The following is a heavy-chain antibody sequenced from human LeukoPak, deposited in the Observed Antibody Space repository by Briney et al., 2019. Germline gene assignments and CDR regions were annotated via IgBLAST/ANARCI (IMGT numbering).Heavy chain of an antibody. CDR1: GFTFSSDA. V-gene: IGHV3-30*04. Sequence: GGSLRLSCAASGFTFSSDAMHWVRQAPGKGLEWVAAISYDGSNKNYADSVKGRFTISRDNSKNTLYLQMDNLRAEDTAVYYCARDPYSGTYGDTYYYYMDVWGKGTTVTISS. CDR2: ISYDGSNK. CDR3: ARDPYSGTYGDTYYYYMDV. D-gene: IGHD1-26*01. J-gene: IGHJ6*03.